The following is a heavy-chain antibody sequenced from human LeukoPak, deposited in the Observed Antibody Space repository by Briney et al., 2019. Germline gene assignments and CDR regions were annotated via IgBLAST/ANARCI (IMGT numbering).Heavy chain of an antibody. CDR3: ARCSGYGMDV. CDR1: GFTFNSYG. J-gene: IGHJ6*02. D-gene: IGHD3-10*02. Sequence: GGSLRLSCAASGFTFNSYGMHWVRQAPGKGLEWVAFIRYDGSNKYYADSVKGRFTISRDNTLYLQMNSLRAEDTAVYYCARCSGYGMDVWGQGTTVTVSS. V-gene: IGHV3-30*02. CDR2: IRYDGSNK.